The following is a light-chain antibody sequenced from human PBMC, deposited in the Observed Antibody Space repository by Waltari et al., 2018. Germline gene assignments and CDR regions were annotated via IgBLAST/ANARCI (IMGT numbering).Light chain of an antibody. Sequence: DIVMTQSPDSLPVSLGARATINCKSSQSVLHSSNNKNYLAWYQQKPGQPPKLLIYWASTRESGVPDRFSGSGSGTDFTLTISSLQAEDVAVYYCQQYYSTPLTFGGGTKVEIK. CDR1: QSVLHSSNNKNY. CDR2: WAS. J-gene: IGKJ4*01. V-gene: IGKV4-1*01. CDR3: QQYYSTPLT.